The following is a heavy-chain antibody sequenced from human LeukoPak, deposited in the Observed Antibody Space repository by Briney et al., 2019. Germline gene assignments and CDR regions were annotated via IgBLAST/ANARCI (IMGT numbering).Heavy chain of an antibody. V-gene: IGHV1-2*02. D-gene: IGHD3-22*01. CDR2: INPNSGGT. CDR1: GYTFTGYY. CDR3: ARDPEDSSGYPFDY. Sequence: GASVKVSCKASGYTFTGYYMHWVRQAPGQGLEWMGWINPNSGGTNYAQKFQGRVTMTRDTSTSTAYMELSRLRSDDTAVYYCARDPEDSSGYPFDYWGQGTLVTVSS. J-gene: IGHJ4*02.